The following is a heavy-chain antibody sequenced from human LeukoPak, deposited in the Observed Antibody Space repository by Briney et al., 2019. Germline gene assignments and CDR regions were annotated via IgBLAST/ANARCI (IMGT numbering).Heavy chain of an antibody. CDR2: IKQDGSEK. Sequence: PGGSLRPSCAASGFTFSNYWMSWVRQAPGKGLEWVANIKQDGSEKSYVDSVKGRFTISRDNAGNSLYLQMNSLRAEDTALYYCARPLYSGAEGYWGQGTLVTVSS. CDR1: GFTFSNYW. D-gene: IGHD5-12*01. CDR3: ARPLYSGAEGY. J-gene: IGHJ4*02. V-gene: IGHV3-7*05.